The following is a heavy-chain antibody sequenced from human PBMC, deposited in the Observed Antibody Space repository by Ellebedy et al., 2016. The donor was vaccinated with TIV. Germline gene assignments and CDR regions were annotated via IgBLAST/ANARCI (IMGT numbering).Heavy chain of an antibody. D-gene: IGHD2-2*01. CDR1: GGSISSYY. CDR2: IYYSGST. Sequence: SETLSLXCTVSGGSISSYYWSWIRQPPGKGLEWIGYIYYSGSTNYNPSLKSRVTISVDTSKNQFSLKLSSVTAADTAVYYCARVLRVVPAPNWFDPWGQGTLVTVSS. CDR3: ARVLRVVPAPNWFDP. J-gene: IGHJ5*02. V-gene: IGHV4-59*01.